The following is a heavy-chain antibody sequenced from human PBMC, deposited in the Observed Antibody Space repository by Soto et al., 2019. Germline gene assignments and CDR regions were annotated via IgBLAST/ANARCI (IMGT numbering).Heavy chain of an antibody. CDR2: IIPIFGTA. J-gene: IGHJ6*02. V-gene: IGHV1-69*12. CDR1: GGTFSSYA. Sequence: QVQLVQSGAEVKKPGSSVKVSCKISGGTFSSYAISWVRQAPGQGLEWMGGIIPIFGTASYAQKFQGRVTNTADESTSTAYMELSSLRYEDTAVYYCAIRDGYIAGVYYYGIDVWGQGTTVNVCS. D-gene: IGHD5-18*01. CDR3: AIRDGYIAGVYYYGIDV.